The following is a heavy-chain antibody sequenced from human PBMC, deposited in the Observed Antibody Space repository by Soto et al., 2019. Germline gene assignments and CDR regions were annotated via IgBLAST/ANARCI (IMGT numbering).Heavy chain of an antibody. V-gene: IGHV5-51*01. CDR3: ARREYSSSDYYYYGMDV. CDR2: IYPGDSDT. Sequence: GESLKISCKGSGYIFTSYWIGWVRQMPGKGLEWMGIIYPGDSDTRYSPSFQGQVTISADKSISTAYLQWSSLKASDTAMYYCARREYSSSDYYYYGMDVWGQGTTVTVSS. J-gene: IGHJ6*02. CDR1: GYIFTSYW. D-gene: IGHD6-6*01.